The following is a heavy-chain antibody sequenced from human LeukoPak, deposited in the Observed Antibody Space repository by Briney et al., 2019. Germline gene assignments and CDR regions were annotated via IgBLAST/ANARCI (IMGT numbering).Heavy chain of an antibody. J-gene: IGHJ4*02. CDR3: ARGRGYSYGYFVAGSRDRGTDFDY. V-gene: IGHV7-4-1*02. CDR2: INTNTGNP. CDR1: GYTFTSYA. D-gene: IGHD5-18*01. Sequence: ASVKVSCKASGYTFTSYAMNWVRQAPGQGLEWMGRINTNTGNPTYAQGFTGRFVFSLDTSVSTAYLQISSLKAEDTAVYYCARGRGYSYGYFVAGSRDRGTDFDYWGQGTLVTVSS.